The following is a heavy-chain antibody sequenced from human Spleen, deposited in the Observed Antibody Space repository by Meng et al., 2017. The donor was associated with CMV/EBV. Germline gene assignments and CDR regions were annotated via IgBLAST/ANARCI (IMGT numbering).Heavy chain of an antibody. CDR1: GGSFIGFY. V-gene: IGHV4-34*01. J-gene: IGHJ4*02. CDR2: IYYGGST. Sequence: SETLSLTCAVYGGSFIGFYWSWIRQPPGKGLEWIGGIYYGGSTYYKPSLRGRITISVDKSKNQFSLKLRSVTAADTAVYFCASGHIHDLWGPGTLVTVSS. CDR3: ASGHIHDL.